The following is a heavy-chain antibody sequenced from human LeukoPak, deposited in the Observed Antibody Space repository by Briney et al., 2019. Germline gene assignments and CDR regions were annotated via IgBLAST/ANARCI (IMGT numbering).Heavy chain of an antibody. V-gene: IGHV3-13*01. CDR3: ARVRVGATGLIDY. D-gene: IGHD1-26*01. CDR2: IGTAGDT. J-gene: IGHJ4*02. CDR1: GFTFSSYD. Sequence: GGSLRLSCAASGFTFSSYDMHWVRQVTGKGLEWVSAIGTAGDTYYPGSVKGRFTISRENAKNSLYLQMNSLRAGDTAVYYCARVRVGATGLIDYWGQGTLVTVSS.